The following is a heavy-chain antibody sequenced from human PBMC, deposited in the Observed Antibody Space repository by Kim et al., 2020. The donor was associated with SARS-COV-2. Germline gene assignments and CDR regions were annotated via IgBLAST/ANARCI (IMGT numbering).Heavy chain of an antibody. CDR1: GYTFTSYG. J-gene: IGHJ6*02. CDR3: AREGWFVEYYYGMDV. D-gene: IGHD3-10*01. V-gene: IGHV1-18*01. CDR2: ISAYNGNT. Sequence: ASVKVSCKASGYTFTSYGISWVRQAPGQGLEWMGWISAYNGNTNYAQKLQGRVTMTTDTSTSTAYMELRSLRSDDTAVYYGAREGWFVEYYYGMDVWGQGTTVTVSS.